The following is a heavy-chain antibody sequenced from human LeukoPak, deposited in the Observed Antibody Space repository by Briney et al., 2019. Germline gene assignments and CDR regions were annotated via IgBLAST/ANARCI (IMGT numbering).Heavy chain of an antibody. D-gene: IGHD3-9*01. Sequence: GGSLRLSCAASGFTFSSYAMSWVRQAPGKGLEWDSSISGSGGSTYYADSVKGRFTISRDNSKNTLYLQMNSLRAEDTAVYYCAKESREVDILTGYYTAGFNWFDPWGQGTLVTVSS. CDR2: ISGSGGST. CDR3: AKESREVDILTGYYTAGFNWFDP. V-gene: IGHV3-23*01. CDR1: GFTFSSYA. J-gene: IGHJ5*02.